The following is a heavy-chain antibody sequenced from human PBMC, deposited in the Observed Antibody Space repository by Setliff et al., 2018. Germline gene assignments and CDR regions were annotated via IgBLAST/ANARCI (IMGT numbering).Heavy chain of an antibody. V-gene: IGHV4-34*01. Sequence: ASETLSLTCAVYGESFSGYYWSWIRQPPGKGLEWIGEINHSGSTNYNPSLKSRVTISVDTSKNQFSLKLTSVTAADTAVYYCARGIGGYCSSTSCSNESWPWGQGALVTVSS. D-gene: IGHD2-2*01. CDR2: INHSGST. CDR3: ARGIGGYCSSTSCSNESWP. CDR1: GESFSGYY. J-gene: IGHJ5*02.